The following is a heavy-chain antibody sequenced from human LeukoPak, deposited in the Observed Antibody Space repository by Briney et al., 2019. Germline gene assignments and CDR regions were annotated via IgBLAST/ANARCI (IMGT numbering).Heavy chain of an antibody. CDR1: GYTFTSYG. CDR3: ARGDANTIFGVVITLNNFDY. J-gene: IGHJ4*02. D-gene: IGHD3-3*01. CDR2: ISAYNGNT. V-gene: IGHV1-18*01. Sequence: ASVKVSCKASGYTFTSYGISWVRQAPGQGLEWMGWISAYNGNTNYAQKLQGRVTMTTDTSTSTAYMELRSLRSDDTAVYYCARGDANTIFGVVITLNNFDYWGQGTLVTVSS.